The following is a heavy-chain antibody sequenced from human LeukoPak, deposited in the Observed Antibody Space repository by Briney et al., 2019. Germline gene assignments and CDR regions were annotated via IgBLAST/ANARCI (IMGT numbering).Heavy chain of an antibody. CDR3: ARDLGTTVTTINY. D-gene: IGHD4-17*01. V-gene: IGHV3-30*03. Sequence: GGSLRLSCAASGLTFSSYGMHWVRQAPGKGLEWVAVISYDGSNKYYADSVKGRFTISRDNSKNTLYLQMNSLRAEDTAVYYCARDLGTTVTTINYWGQGTLVTVSS. J-gene: IGHJ4*02. CDR2: ISYDGSNK. CDR1: GLTFSSYG.